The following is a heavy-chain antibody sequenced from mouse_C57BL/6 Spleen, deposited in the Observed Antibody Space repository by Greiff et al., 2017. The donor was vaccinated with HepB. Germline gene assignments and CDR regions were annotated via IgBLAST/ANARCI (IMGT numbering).Heavy chain of an antibody. CDR3: ARGTTVVAPYAMDY. D-gene: IGHD1-1*01. V-gene: IGHV1-72*01. CDR2: IAPNSGGT. Sequence: QVQLQQPGAELVKPGASVKLSCKASGYTFTSYWMHWVKQRPGRGLEWIGRIAPNSGGTKYNEKFKSKATLTVDKPSSTAYMQLSSLTSEDSAVYYCARGTTVVAPYAMDYWGQGTSVTVSS. CDR1: GYTFTSYW. J-gene: IGHJ4*01.